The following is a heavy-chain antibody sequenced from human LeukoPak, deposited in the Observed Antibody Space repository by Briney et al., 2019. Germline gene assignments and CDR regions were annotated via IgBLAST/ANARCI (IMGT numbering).Heavy chain of an antibody. CDR1: GFTFSSYV. D-gene: IGHD6-19*01. V-gene: IGHV3-33*08. Sequence: GGSLRLSCAASGFTFSSYVMQWVRQAPGKGLEWVAVIWYDGSNKYYADSVKGRFTISRDNSKNTLYLQMNSLRAEDTAVYYCARAGFRIAVAGGDYWGQGTLVTVSS. CDR3: ARAGFRIAVAGGDY. CDR2: IWYDGSNK. J-gene: IGHJ4*02.